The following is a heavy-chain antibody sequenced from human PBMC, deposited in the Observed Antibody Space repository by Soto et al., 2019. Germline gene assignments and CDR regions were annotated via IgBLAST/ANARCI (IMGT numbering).Heavy chain of an antibody. Sequence: QVQLVQSGAEMKRPGASVKVSCKASGYTFSKYDVSWVQQAPGQGLEWLGLISPNSGRASYSEKFQGRVTMSTDTPTTTAYLELRSLRSDDTAVYYCVRQYFDFWTDYPDFDYWGQGTLVTVSS. CDR3: VRQYFDFWTDYPDFDY. V-gene: IGHV1-18*04. CDR2: ISPNSGRA. J-gene: IGHJ4*02. CDR1: GYTFSKYD. D-gene: IGHD3-3*01.